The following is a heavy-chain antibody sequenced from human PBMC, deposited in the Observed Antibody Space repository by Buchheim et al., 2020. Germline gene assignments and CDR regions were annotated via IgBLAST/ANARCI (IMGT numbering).Heavy chain of an antibody. J-gene: IGHJ4*02. CDR3: ARSVGGATNY. CDR2: IYYSGST. V-gene: IGHV4-59*01. CDR1: GGSISSYY. D-gene: IGHD1-26*01. Sequence: QVQLQESGPGLVKPSETLSLTCSVSGGSISSYYWYWIRQPPGKGLEWIGYIYYSGSTNYNPSLKSRVTISVDTSKNQFSLKLRSVTAADTAVYYCARSVGGATNYWGQGTL.